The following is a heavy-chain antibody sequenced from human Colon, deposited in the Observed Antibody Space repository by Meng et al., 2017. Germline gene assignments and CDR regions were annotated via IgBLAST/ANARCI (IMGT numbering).Heavy chain of an antibody. J-gene: IGHJ4*02. CDR1: GASVSSGPYY. V-gene: IGHV4-31*03. D-gene: IGHD3-16*01. CDR2: IYYSGST. Sequence: QVLLQESGPGLVQPSQTLSLTCSVSGASVSSGPYYWSWIRQHQGKGLEWIGYIYYSGSTYYNPSLKSRVIISVDSSKNQFSLNLTSVTAADTAVYYCATEATLYYFDYWGQGALVTVSS. CDR3: ATEATLYYFDY.